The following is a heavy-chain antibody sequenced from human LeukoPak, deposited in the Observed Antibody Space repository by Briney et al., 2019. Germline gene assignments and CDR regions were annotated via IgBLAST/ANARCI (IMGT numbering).Heavy chain of an antibody. V-gene: IGHV3-20*04. CDR3: SIVGGCAFDI. Sequence: LRLSXAASGFTFSSYAMSWVRQAPGKGLEWVSGINWTGGSTVYADSVKGPFTISRNNANTSLYLQMNSLRAEYTALYSCSIVGGCAFDIWGQGXXXXVSX. CDR1: GFTFSSYA. CDR2: INWTGGST. D-gene: IGHD3-10*01. J-gene: IGHJ3*02.